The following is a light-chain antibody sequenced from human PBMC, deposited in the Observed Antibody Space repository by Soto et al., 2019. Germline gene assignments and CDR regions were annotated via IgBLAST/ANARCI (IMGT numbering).Light chain of an antibody. CDR2: GVS. CDR1: QSLSSNY. V-gene: IGKV3-20*01. Sequence: EIVLTQSPGTLSLSPGERATPSCMSSQSLSSNYLAWYQQKPGQAPRLLSDGVSSRATGVPVSCSGSGSGTDCTLTSSRLEPEDFAVYYCQQYVRAPITFGQGTRLEIK. J-gene: IGKJ5*01. CDR3: QQYVRAPIT.